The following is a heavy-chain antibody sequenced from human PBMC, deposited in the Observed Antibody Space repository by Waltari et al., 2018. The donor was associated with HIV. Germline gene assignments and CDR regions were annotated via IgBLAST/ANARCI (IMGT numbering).Heavy chain of an antibody. V-gene: IGHV3-66*01. CDR1: GFPVSSNS. CDR3: ASIAYCGGDCYPRGMDV. J-gene: IGHJ6*02. Sequence: EVQMVGSGGGLVQPGGSLRPSCSASGFPVSSNSMSWVRQAPGKGLGWVSVIYSGGSTYYADSVKGRFTISRDNSKNTLYLQMNSLRAEDTAVYYCASIAYCGGDCYPRGMDVWGQGTTVTVSS. D-gene: IGHD2-21*02. CDR2: IYSGGST.